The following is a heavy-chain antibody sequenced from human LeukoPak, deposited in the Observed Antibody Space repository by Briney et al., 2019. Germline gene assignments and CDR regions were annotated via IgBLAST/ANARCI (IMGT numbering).Heavy chain of an antibody. D-gene: IGHD6-13*01. CDR2: ISYDGSNK. CDR3: AKDIAAAGTPYYYGMDV. V-gene: IGHV3-30*18. Sequence: GRSLRLSCAASGFTFSSYGMHWVRQAPGKGLECVAVISYDGSNKYYADSVKGRFTISRDNSKNTLYLQMNSLRAEDTAVYYCAKDIAAAGTPYYYGMDVWGQGTTVTVSS. CDR1: GFTFSSYG. J-gene: IGHJ6*02.